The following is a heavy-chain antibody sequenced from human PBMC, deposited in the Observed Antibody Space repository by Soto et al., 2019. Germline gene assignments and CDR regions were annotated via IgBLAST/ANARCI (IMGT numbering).Heavy chain of an antibody. CDR1: GWSFSDYY. D-gene: IGHD6-13*01. CDR2: INHSGNT. CDR3: AKSKGKTAGRKSYFDS. V-gene: IGHV4-34*01. J-gene: IGHJ4*02. Sequence: SETLSLTCAVYGWSFSDYYWSWFRQPPEKGLEWIGEINHSGNTNYNPSLQSRVSISMDTSKHQFSLVLGSVAAADTGLYYCAKSKGKTAGRKSYFDSWGQGTLVTVSS.